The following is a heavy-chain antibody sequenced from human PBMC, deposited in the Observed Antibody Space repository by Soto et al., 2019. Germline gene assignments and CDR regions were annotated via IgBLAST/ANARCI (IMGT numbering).Heavy chain of an antibody. CDR1: GFTFSSYW. CDR2: IKSDGSST. J-gene: IGHJ3*02. V-gene: IGHV3-74*01. CDR3: ARETTGDYAFDI. D-gene: IGHD7-27*01. Sequence: VQLVESGGGLVQPGGSLRLSCAACGFTFSSYWMHWVRQAPGKGLVWVSRIKSDGSSTSYADSVKGRFTISRDNAKNTLYLQMNSLRAEDTAVYYCARETTGDYAFDIWGQGTMVTVSS.